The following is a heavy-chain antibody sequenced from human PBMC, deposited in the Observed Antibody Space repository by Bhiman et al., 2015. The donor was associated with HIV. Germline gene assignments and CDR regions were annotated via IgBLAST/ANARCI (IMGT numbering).Heavy chain of an antibody. J-gene: IGHJ4*02. CDR3: AKDLVKGTVPYYFDW. Sequence: VQLVESGGGVVQPGRSLRLSCAASRFTFSSNSMNWVRQAPGKGLEWVSYISSSSSTIYYADSVKGRFTISRDNAKNSLYLQMNSLRAEDTAVYYCAKDLVKGTVPYYFDWWGQGTLVTVSS. CDR1: RFTFSSNS. CDR2: ISSSSSTI. D-gene: IGHD2-21*01. V-gene: IGHV3-48*01.